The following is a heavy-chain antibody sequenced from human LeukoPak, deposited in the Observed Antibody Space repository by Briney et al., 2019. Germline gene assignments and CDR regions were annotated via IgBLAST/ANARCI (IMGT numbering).Heavy chain of an antibody. Sequence: ASVKVSCKASGYTFTSYYMHWVRQAPGQGLEWMGILNPSGGSSSYAQKFQGRATLTRATSTSTVYMELSSLRSEDTAVYYCARGYYYYDSSGYYPGHWGQGTLVTVSS. J-gene: IGHJ4*02. V-gene: IGHV1-46*01. CDR1: GYTFTSYY. D-gene: IGHD3-22*01. CDR3: ARGYYYYDSSGYYPGH. CDR2: LNPSGGSS.